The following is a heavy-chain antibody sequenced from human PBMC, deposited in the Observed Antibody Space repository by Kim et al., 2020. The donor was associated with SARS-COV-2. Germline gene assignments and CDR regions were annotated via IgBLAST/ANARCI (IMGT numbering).Heavy chain of an antibody. D-gene: IGHD1-1*01. Sequence: SETLSLTCTVSGGSIKSYSLTWIRQPPGKGLEWIAYMYNNDYTNYNPSLKSRVTVSVDRSKSQFSLTLTSVTAADTAVYFCARVATAGTPFYAYTMDVWGQGTSVTVSS. CDR2: MYNNDYT. J-gene: IGHJ6*02. V-gene: IGHV4-59*01. CDR3: ARVATAGTPFYAYTMDV. CDR1: GGSIKSYS.